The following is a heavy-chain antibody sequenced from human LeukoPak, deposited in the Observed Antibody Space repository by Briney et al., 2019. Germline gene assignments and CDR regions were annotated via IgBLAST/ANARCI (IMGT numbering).Heavy chain of an antibody. J-gene: IGHJ4*02. CDR2: ISSSSSNI. V-gene: IGHV3-21*01. CDR1: GFTFSSYS. CDR3: ARCTTGRTFGSLREIKRSREIDY. Sequence: GGSLRLSCAASGFTFSSYSMNWVRQAPGKGLEWVSSISSSSSNIYYADSVKGRFTISRDNAKNSLYLQMNSLRVEDTAVYYCARCTTGRTFGSLREIKRSREIDYWGQGTLVTVSS. D-gene: IGHD1-1*01.